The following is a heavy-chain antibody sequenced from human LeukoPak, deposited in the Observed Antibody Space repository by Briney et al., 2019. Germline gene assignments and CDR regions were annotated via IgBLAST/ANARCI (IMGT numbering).Heavy chain of an antibody. V-gene: IGHV3-13*01. CDR2: IGTAGDT. CDR1: GFTFSSYD. CDR3: ARGDSGSYSLSYLDY. J-gene: IGHJ4*02. Sequence: PGGSLRLSCAASGFTFSSYDMHWVRQATGKGLEWVSAIGTAGDTYYPGSVKGRFTISRENAKNSLYLQMNSLRAEDTAVYYCARGDSGSYSLSYLDYWGQGTLVTVSS. D-gene: IGHD1-26*01.